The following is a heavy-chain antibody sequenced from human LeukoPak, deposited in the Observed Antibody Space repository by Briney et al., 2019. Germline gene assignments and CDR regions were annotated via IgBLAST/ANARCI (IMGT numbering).Heavy chain of an antibody. CDR1: GGSISSYY. CDR2: IYYSGST. V-gene: IGHV4-59*01. CDR3: ARDNPSIVGARRFDY. J-gene: IGHJ4*02. Sequence: SETLSLTCTVSGGSISSYYWSWIRQPPGKGLEWIGYIYYSGSTNYSPSLKSRVTISVDTSKNQFSLKLSSVTAADTAVYYCARDNPSIVGARRFDYWGQGTLVTVSS. D-gene: IGHD1-26*01.